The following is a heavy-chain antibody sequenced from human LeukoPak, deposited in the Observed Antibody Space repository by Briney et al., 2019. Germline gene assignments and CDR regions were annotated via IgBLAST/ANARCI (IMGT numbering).Heavy chain of an antibody. D-gene: IGHD2-2*01. Sequence: SETLSLTCTVSGGSISSSSYYWGWIRQPPGKGLEWIGSIYYSGSTYYNPSLKSRVTISVDTSKNQFTLKVSSVTAADTAVYYCASPRGASWDFDPWGQGTLVTVSS. J-gene: IGHJ5*02. V-gene: IGHV4-39*01. CDR3: ASPRGASWDFDP. CDR2: IYYSGST. CDR1: GGSISSSSYY.